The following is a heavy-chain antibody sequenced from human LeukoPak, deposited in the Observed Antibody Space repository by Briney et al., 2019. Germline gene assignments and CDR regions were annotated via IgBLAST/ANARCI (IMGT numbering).Heavy chain of an antibody. CDR1: GGSISSYY. D-gene: IGHD6-13*01. Sequence: SETLSLTCTVSGGSISSYYWSWIRQPTGKGLEWIGRIYTSGSTNYNPSLKSRVTMSVDTSKNQFSLKLSSVTAADTAVYYCAREPQLAPEGYYGMDVWGQGTTVTVSS. CDR3: AREPQLAPEGYYGMDV. CDR2: IYTSGST. V-gene: IGHV4-4*07. J-gene: IGHJ6*02.